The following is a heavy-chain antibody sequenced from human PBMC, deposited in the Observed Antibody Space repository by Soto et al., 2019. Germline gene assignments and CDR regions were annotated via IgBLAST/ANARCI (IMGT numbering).Heavy chain of an antibody. V-gene: IGHV3-74*01. CDR2: IKGDGSST. CDR1: ELTFSNLW. CDR3: ARDQSLGELLAVF. D-gene: IGHD3-10*01. J-gene: IGHJ4*02. Sequence: PVRFMRVSCAASELTFSNLWMYWIIKAPGKGLVWVSRIKGDGSSTSYADSVKGRFTISRDNAQNTLYLQINSLRAEDTAVYYCARDQSLGELLAVFCGQVALFTSP.